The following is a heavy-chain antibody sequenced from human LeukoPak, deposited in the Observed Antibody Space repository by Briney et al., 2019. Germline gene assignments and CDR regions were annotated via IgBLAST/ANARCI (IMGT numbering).Heavy chain of an antibody. J-gene: IGHJ4*02. Sequence: SETLSLTCAVYGGSFSGYYWSWIRQPPGKGLEWIGEINHSGSTNYNPSLKSRVTISVDTSKNQCSLKLSSVTAADTAVYYCARGRYYYDSSGYYLRPGYFDYWGQGTLVTVSS. V-gene: IGHV4-34*01. CDR1: GGSFSGYY. D-gene: IGHD3-22*01. CDR2: INHSGST. CDR3: ARGRYYYDSSGYYLRPGYFDY.